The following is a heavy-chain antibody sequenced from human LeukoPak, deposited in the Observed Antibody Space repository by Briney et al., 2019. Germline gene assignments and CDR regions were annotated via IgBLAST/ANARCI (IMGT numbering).Heavy chain of an antibody. V-gene: IGHV3-23*01. CDR2: IRGGGPET. J-gene: IGHJ4*02. Sequence: GESLRLSCVASGFSFNIYDMSWFRQVPGKGLEWVSGIRGGGPETYYADSVKGRFSISRDNSKNTLFLQTNGLRAEDSAIYYCVRGIRAPDFWGQGTLVTVSS. CDR1: GFSFNIYD. CDR3: VRGIRAPDF.